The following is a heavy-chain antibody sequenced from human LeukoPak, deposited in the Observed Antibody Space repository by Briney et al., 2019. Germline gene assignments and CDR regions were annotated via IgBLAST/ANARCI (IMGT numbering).Heavy chain of an antibody. D-gene: IGHD3-3*01. CDR1: GDSISTSSYY. CDR3: ARSLSTYYDFWSGHYIRAFDI. CDR2: NYSGST. J-gene: IGHJ3*02. V-gene: IGHV4-39*07. Sequence: SETLSLTCSVSGDSISTSSYYWGWIRQPPGTGLEWIGTNYSGSTYYNPSLKSRVTISVDTSKNQFSLKLSSVTAADTAVYYCARSLSTYYDFWSGHYIRAFDIWGQGTMVTVSS.